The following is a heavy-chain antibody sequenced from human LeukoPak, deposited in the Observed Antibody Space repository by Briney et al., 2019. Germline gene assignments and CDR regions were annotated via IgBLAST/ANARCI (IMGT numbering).Heavy chain of an antibody. V-gene: IGHV4-39*07. CDR1: GGSISSSSYY. CDR3: ARAPYGLLDYFDH. CDR2: IYYSGST. J-gene: IGHJ4*02. Sequence: PSETLSLTCTVSGGSISSSSYYWGWIRQPPGKGLEWIGSIYYSGSTYYNPSLKSRVTISVDTSKNQFSLKLSSVTAADTAVYYCARAPYGLLDYFDHWGQGTLVTVSS. D-gene: IGHD2-15*01.